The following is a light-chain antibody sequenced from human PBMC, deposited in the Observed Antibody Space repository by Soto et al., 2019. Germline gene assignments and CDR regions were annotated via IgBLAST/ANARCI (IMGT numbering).Light chain of an antibody. J-gene: IGLJ2*01. Sequence: QSVLTQPPSVSGAPGQRVTISCTGSSSNIGAGYDVHWYQQLPGTAPKLLIYGNSNRPSGVPDRFSGSKSGTSASLVITGLQAEDEADYYCQSLRVFGGGTKLTVL. V-gene: IGLV1-40*01. CDR3: QSLRV. CDR2: GNS. CDR1: SSNIGAGYD.